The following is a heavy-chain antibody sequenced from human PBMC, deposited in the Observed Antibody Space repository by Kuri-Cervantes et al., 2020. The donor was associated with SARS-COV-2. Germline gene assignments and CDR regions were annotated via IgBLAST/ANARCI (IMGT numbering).Heavy chain of an antibody. V-gene: IGHV2-5*02. CDR3: AHRSDGDYVWGSYRHPPYFDY. Sequence: SGPTLVKPTQTLTLTCTFSGSSLSTSGVGVGRIRQPPGKALEWLALIYWDDDKRCSPSLKSRLTITKDTSKNQVVLTMTNMDPVDTATYYCAHRSDGDYVWGSYRHPPYFDYWGQGTLVTVSS. CDR1: GSSLSTSGVG. CDR2: IYWDDDK. J-gene: IGHJ4*02. D-gene: IGHD3-16*02.